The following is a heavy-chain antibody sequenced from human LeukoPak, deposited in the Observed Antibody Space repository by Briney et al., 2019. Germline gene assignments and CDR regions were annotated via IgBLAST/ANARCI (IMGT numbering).Heavy chain of an antibody. J-gene: IGHJ4*02. D-gene: IGHD6-13*01. Sequence: PGRSLRLSCTASGFTFGDYAMSWVRQAPGKGLEWVGFIRSKAYDGTTEYAASVKGRFTISRDDSKSIAYLQMNSLKTEDTAVYYCTREQTPLVAAADYWGQGTLVTVSS. CDR1: GFTFGDYA. CDR3: TREQTPLVAAADY. V-gene: IGHV3-49*04. CDR2: IRSKAYDGTT.